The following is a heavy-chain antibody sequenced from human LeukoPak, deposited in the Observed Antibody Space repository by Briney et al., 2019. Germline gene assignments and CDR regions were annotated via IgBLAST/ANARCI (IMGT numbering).Heavy chain of an antibody. V-gene: IGHV6-1*01. CDR1: GDSVSSKNGA. CDR3: ARDLGTSGWYTFDF. CDR2: TYYRSKWYD. J-gene: IGHJ5*01. D-gene: IGHD6-19*01. Sequence: SQTLSLTCAISGDSVSSKNGAWNWIRQSPSRGLEWLGRTYYRSKWYDEYADSVKGRVTISPDTSKNQFALHVYSVTPEDTAVYYCARDLGTSGWYTFDFWGQGTLVTVSS.